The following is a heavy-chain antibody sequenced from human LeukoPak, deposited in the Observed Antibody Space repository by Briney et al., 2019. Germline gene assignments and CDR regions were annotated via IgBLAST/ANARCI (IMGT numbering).Heavy chain of an antibody. CDR1: GFTFSSYW. CDR3: ARVGGDDYFDY. Sequence: GGSLRLSCAASGFTFSSYWMSWVRQAPGKGLEWVANIKQDGSEKYYVDSVKGRFIISRDNAKNSLYLQMNSLRAEDTAVYYCARVGGDDYFDYWGQGTLVTVSS. J-gene: IGHJ4*02. CDR2: IKQDGSEK. D-gene: IGHD4-17*01. V-gene: IGHV3-7*01.